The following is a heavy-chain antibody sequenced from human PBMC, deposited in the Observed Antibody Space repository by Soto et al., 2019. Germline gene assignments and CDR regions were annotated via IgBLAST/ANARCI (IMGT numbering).Heavy chain of an antibody. CDR1: GGSFSGYY. D-gene: IGHD2-21*02. Sequence: ASETLSLTCAVYGGSFSGYYWSWIRQPPGKGLEWIGEINHSGSTNYNPSLKSRVTISVDTSKNQFSLKLSSVTAADTAVYYCAXGDSIVVVTAIKRPFDYWGPGTLVTVSS. CDR3: AXGDSIVVVTAIKRPFDY. V-gene: IGHV4-34*01. J-gene: IGHJ4*02. CDR2: INHSGST.